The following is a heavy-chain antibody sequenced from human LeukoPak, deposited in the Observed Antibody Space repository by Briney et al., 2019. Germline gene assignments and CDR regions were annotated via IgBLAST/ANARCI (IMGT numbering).Heavy chain of an antibody. CDR2: VYYTGST. CDR3: SRQIPKFYFHISDKNARDY. D-gene: IGHD3-22*01. CDR1: GGSVSGGSYS. V-gene: IGHV4-61*01. Sequence: SESLSLTCTVSGGSVSGGSYSWNWIRQPPGKGLEWIGYVYYTGSTNYNPSLKSRVTISIDTSKNQISLKLNSVTAADTAVYYCSRQIPKFYFHISDKNARDYWGQGALVTVSS. J-gene: IGHJ4*02.